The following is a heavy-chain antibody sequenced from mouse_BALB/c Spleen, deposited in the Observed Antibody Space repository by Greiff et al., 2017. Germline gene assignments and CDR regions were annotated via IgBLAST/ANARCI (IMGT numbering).Heavy chain of an antibody. J-gene: IGHJ2*01. Sequence: KQPGSELVRPGASVKLSCKASGYTFTSYWMHWVKQRHGQGLEWIGNIYPGSGSTNYDEKFKSKGTLTVDTSSSTAYMHLSSLTSEDSAVYYCTRGDPYFDYWGQGTTLTVSS. D-gene: IGHD3-3*01. CDR3: TRGDPYFDY. V-gene: IGHV1S22*01. CDR1: GYTFTSYW. CDR2: IYPGSGST.